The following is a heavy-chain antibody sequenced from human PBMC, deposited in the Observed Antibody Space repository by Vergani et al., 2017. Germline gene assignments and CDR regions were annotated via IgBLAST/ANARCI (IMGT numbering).Heavy chain of an antibody. D-gene: IGHD3-10*01. Sequence: QVQLQESGPGLVKPSQTLSLTCTVSGGSISSGDYYWSWIRQPPGKGLEGIGYIYYSGSTYYNPSLKSRVTISVDTSKNQFSLKLSSVTAADTAVYYFARVEALWFGDGLFDPWGQGTLVTVSS. V-gene: IGHV4-30-4*01. CDR2: IYYSGST. CDR1: GGSISSGDYY. CDR3: ARVEALWFGDGLFDP. J-gene: IGHJ5*02.